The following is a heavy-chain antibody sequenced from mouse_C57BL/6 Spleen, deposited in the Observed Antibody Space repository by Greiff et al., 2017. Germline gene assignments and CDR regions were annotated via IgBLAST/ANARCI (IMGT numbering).Heavy chain of an antibody. CDR2: INPNNGGT. J-gene: IGHJ3*01. D-gene: IGHD1-1*01. CDR3: AREDVYGSRWFAY. Sequence: VQLQQSGPELVKPGASVKISCKASGYTFTDYYMNWVKQSHGKSLEWIGDINPNNGGTSYNQKFKGKATLTVDKSSSTAYMELRSLTSEDSAVYYCAREDVYGSRWFAYWGQGTLVTVSA. CDR1: GYTFTDYY. V-gene: IGHV1-26*01.